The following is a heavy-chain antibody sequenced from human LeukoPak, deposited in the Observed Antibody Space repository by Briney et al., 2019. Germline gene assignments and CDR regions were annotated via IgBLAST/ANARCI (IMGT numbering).Heavy chain of an antibody. V-gene: IGHV4-30-4*08. J-gene: IGHJ2*01. CDR1: GDSISSADYY. CDR3: ASVRRPHWYLDL. CDR2: IYSSGST. Sequence: SQTLSLTCTVSGDSISSADYYWTCIRQPPGKGLELVGFIYSSGSTKYNPSLKSRVTISAATSKTQFSLKLSYATAADTAVYYCASVRRPHWYLDLWGRGTLVTVSS.